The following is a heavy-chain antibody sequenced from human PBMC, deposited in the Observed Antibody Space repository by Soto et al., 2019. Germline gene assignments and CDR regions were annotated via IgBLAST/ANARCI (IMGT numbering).Heavy chain of an antibody. CDR2: FDPEDGET. D-gene: IGHD3-10*01. V-gene: IGHV1-24*01. CDR3: ATINYGSGSYLNWFEP. Sequence: ASLKVSCKIAGYTLTELSMRCVRHTNGKGLEWMGGFDPEDGETIYAQKFQGRVTMTEDTSTDTAYMELSSLRSEDTAVYYCATINYGSGSYLNWFEPWGQGTLVTVSS. CDR1: GYTLTELS. J-gene: IGHJ5*02.